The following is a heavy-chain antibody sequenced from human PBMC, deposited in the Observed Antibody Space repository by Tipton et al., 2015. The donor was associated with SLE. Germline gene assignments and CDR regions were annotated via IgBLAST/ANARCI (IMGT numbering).Heavy chain of an antibody. J-gene: IGHJ3*02. D-gene: IGHD4-17*01. CDR3: ARDEYGDFVESFDI. CDR1: GFTFTEYY. V-gene: IGHV3-11*01. Sequence: SLRLSCAASGFTFTEYYMTWIRQAPGKGLEWVSYINSGADVAYVDSVEGRFTISRDSTKNLLYLQMNSLRAEDTAVYYCARDEYGDFVESFDIWGQGTVVTVSS. CDR2: INSGADV.